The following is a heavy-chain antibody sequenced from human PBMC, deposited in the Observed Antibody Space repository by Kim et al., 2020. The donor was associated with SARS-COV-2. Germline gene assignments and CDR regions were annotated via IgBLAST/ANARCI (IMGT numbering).Heavy chain of an antibody. V-gene: IGHV4-34*01. J-gene: IGHJ4*02. CDR3: ARDSSSSLYYFDY. D-gene: IGHD6-13*01. Sequence: SETLSLTCAVYGGSFSGYYWSWIRQPPGKGLEWIGEINHSGSTNYNPSLKSRVTISVDTSKNQFSLKLSSVTAADTAVYYCARDSSSSLYYFDYWGQGT. CDR1: GGSFSGYY. CDR2: INHSGST.